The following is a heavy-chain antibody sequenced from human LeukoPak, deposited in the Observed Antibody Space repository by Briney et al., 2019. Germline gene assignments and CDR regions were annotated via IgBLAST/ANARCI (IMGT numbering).Heavy chain of an antibody. CDR3: GQNGDYVSFQEIDY. Sequence: GGSLRLSCVASGFTFSSYAMSWVRQAPGKGLEWVSAISGSGGSTYYADSVKGRFTISRDNSKNTLYLQMNSLRAEDTAVYYCGQNGDYVSFQEIDYWGQGTLVTVSS. V-gene: IGHV3-23*01. CDR2: ISGSGGST. CDR1: GFTFSSYA. J-gene: IGHJ4*02. D-gene: IGHD4-17*01.